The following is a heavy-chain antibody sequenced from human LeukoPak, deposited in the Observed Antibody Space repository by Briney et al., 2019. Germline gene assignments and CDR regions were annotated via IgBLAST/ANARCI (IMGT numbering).Heavy chain of an antibody. D-gene: IGHD3-10*01. CDR1: GFTFSSYA. CDR3: AREVWFGELGPYFDY. CDR2: IGASGT. Sequence: GGSLRLSCAASGFTFSSYAMTWVRQAPGKGLEWVSGIGASGTYYADSVKGRFTISRDNAKNSLYLQMNSLRDEDTAVYYCAREVWFGELGPYFDYWGQGTLVTVSS. V-gene: IGHV3-23*01. J-gene: IGHJ4*02.